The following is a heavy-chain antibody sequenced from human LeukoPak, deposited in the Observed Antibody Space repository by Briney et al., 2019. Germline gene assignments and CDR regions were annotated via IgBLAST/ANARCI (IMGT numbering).Heavy chain of an antibody. CDR3: AREGGYSYGDAPLHFDY. CDR1: GYSISSGYY. D-gene: IGHD5-18*01. CDR2: IYYSGST. Sequence: SETLSLTCTVSGYSISSGYYRGWIRQPPGKGLEWIGYIYYSGSTNYKSSLKSRVTISVVTSKNQFSLNLSAVTAADTAVYYCAREGGYSYGDAPLHFDYWGQGTLVTVSS. J-gene: IGHJ4*02. V-gene: IGHV4-38-2*02.